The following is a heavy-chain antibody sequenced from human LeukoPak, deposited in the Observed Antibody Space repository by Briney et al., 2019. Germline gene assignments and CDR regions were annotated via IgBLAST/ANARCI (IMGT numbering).Heavy chain of an antibody. D-gene: IGHD2-15*01. CDR1: GGSISSSNW. CDR3: ARGAPVAGPCYFDY. V-gene: IGHV4-4*02. J-gene: IGHJ4*02. CDR2: IYHSGST. Sequence: PSGTLSLTCAVSGGSISSSNWWSWVRQPPGKGLEWIGEIYHSGSTNYNPSLKSRVTISVDKSKKQFSLRLRSVTAADTAVYYCARGAPVAGPCYFDYWGQGALVTVSS.